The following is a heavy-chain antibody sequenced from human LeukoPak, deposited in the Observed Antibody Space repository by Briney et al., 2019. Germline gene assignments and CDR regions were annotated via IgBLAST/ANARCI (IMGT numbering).Heavy chain of an antibody. D-gene: IGHD6-19*01. CDR3: AKVAVAGPPDY. CDR2: INSDGSST. V-gene: IGHV3-74*01. Sequence: GGSLRLSCAAYGFTLSSYWMHWVRQAPGKGLVWVSRINSDGSSTSYADSVKGRFTISRDNAKNTLYLQMNSLRAEDTAVYYCAKVAVAGPPDYWGQGTLVTVSS. CDR1: GFTLSSYW. J-gene: IGHJ4*02.